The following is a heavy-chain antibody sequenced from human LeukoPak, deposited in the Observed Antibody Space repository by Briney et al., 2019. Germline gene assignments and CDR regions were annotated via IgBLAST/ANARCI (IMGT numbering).Heavy chain of an antibody. Sequence: ASVKVSCKASGYTFTNYYVHWVRQAPGQGLEWMGIISPSGDSTTYAQKFQGRVTMTRDSSTSTVYMELSSLRSEDTAVYYCAKDGGGFHSDFWGQGTLVTVSS. CDR3: AKDGGGFHSDF. CDR2: ISPSGDST. J-gene: IGHJ4*02. V-gene: IGHV1-46*01. CDR1: GYTFTNYY. D-gene: IGHD3-10*01.